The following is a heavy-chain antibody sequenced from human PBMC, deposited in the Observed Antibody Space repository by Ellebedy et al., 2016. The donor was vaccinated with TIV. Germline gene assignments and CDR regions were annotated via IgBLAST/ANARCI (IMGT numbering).Heavy chain of an antibody. CDR2: ISSSSSTI. J-gene: IGHJ6*02. CDR3: ARDGDSSSWYLRGYYYYGMDV. CDR1: GFTFSSYS. V-gene: IGHV3-48*02. D-gene: IGHD6-13*01. Sequence: GESLKISCAASGFTFSSYSMNWVRQAPGEGLEWVSYISSSSSTIYYADSVKGRFTISRDNAKNSLYLQMNSLRDEDTAVYYCARDGDSSSWYLRGYYYYGMDVWGQGTTVTVSS.